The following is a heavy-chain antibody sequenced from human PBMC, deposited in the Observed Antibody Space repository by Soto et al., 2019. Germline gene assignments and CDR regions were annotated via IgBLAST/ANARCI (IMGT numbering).Heavy chain of an antibody. CDR1: GGSISSYY. V-gene: IGHV4-4*07. CDR3: VREDYVWGNADY. J-gene: IGHJ4*02. Sequence: SGTLSLTCTVSGGSISSYYWSWIRQPAGKGLEWIGRIYTSGSTNYNPSLKSRVTMSVDTSKNQFSLKLSSVTAADTAVYYCVREDYVWGNADYWGQGTLVTVSS. CDR2: IYTSGST. D-gene: IGHD3-16*01.